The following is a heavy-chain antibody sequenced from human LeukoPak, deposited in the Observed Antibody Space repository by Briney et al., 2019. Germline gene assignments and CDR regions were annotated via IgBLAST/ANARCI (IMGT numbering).Heavy chain of an antibody. J-gene: IGHJ5*02. CDR2: ISAYNGNT. CDR3: ARAIAVATFDP. CDR1: GYTFTSYG. D-gene: IGHD6-19*01. Sequence: HRASVKVSCKASGYTFTSYGISWVRQAPGQGLVWMGWISAYNGNTNYAQKLQGRVTMTTDTSTSTAYMELRSLRSDDTAVYYCARAIAVATFDPWGQGTLVTVSS. V-gene: IGHV1-18*01.